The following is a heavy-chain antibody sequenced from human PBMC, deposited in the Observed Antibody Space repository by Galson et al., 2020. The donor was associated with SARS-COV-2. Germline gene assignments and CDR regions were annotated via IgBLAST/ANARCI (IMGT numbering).Heavy chain of an antibody. D-gene: IGHD6-19*01. Sequence: GGSLRLSCAASGFTFSRYFMTWVRQAPGKGLEWVSTISDTGGTTYHADSVQGRFTVSRDNSKNTLYPQLNSLRGEDTAVYYCAKDRGGSGRYVDLDYWGQGTLVTVSS. V-gene: IGHV3-23*01. J-gene: IGHJ4*02. CDR2: ISDTGGTT. CDR1: GFTFSRYF. CDR3: AKDRGGSGRYVDLDY.